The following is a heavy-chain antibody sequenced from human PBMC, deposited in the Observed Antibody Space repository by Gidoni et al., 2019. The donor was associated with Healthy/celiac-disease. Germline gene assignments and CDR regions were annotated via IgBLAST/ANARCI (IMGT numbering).Heavy chain of an antibody. CDR1: GGYISSSNYY. CDR2: IYYSGST. Sequence: QLQLQESGPGLVKPSETVSLTYTVSGGYISSSNYYWGWIRQPPGKGLECIGSIYYSGSTYYNPSLKSRVSISVDASTNQLSLKLSSVTAADTAVYYCARHQTYSSSWYRGYYMDVWGKGTTVTVSS. CDR3: ARHQTYSSSWYRGYYMDV. V-gene: IGHV4-39*01. J-gene: IGHJ6*03. D-gene: IGHD6-13*01.